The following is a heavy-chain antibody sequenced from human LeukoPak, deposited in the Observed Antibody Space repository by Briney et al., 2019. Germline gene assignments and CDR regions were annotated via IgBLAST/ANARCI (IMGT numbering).Heavy chain of an antibody. J-gene: IGHJ4*02. V-gene: IGHV1-2*06. CDR3: ARGLDTAMANNDY. D-gene: IGHD5-18*01. CDR1: GYTFTGYY. CDR2: INPNSGGT. Sequence: ASVKVSCKASGYTFTGYYMHWVRQAPGQGLEWMGRINPNSGGTNYAQKFQGRVTMTRDTSISTAYMELSRLRSDDTAVYYCARGLDTAMANNDYWGQGTLVTVSS.